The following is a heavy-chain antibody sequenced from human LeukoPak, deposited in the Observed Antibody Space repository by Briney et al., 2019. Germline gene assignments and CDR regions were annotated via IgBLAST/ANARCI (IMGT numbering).Heavy chain of an antibody. V-gene: IGHV4-34*01. CDR2: INHSGST. D-gene: IGHD2-15*01. J-gene: IGHJ5*02. Sequence: SETLSLTCAVYGGSFSGYYWSWIRQPPGKGLEWIGEINHSGSTNYNPSLKSRVTISVDTSKNQFSLKLSSVTAADTAVYYRARGYCSGGSCYRGNWFDPWGQGTLVTVSS. CDR1: GGSFSGYY. CDR3: ARGYCSGGSCYRGNWFDP.